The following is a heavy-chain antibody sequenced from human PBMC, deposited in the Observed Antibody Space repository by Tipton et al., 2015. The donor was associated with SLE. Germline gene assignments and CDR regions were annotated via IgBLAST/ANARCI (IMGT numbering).Heavy chain of an antibody. D-gene: IGHD3-10*01. CDR2: IYHSGIT. Sequence: TLSLTCTVSGYSIASGYYWGWIRQPPGKGLEWIGSIYHSGITSYNPSLESRVTISVDTSKNQLSLKLSSVTAPDTAVYYCARHYMTYDAFDIWGQGTVVTVSS. J-gene: IGHJ3*02. CDR3: ARHYMTYDAFDI. V-gene: IGHV4-38-2*02. CDR1: GYSIASGYY.